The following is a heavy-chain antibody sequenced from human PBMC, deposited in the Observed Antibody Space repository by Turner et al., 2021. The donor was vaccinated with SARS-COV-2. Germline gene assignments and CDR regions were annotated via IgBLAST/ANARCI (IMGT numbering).Heavy chain of an antibody. Sequence: QVHLVQSGAEVRTPGASVQVSCKASGYTFTAYYIPWLRQAPGQGPEWMGCISPHSGDTNYSHKSQGRVTITRDTSINTAYMELSRLRSDDTAVYYCAREGGFSYDHDTFRMWGQGTMVTVSS. CDR2: ISPHSGDT. V-gene: IGHV1-2*07. CDR1: GYTFTAYY. CDR3: AREGGFSYDHDTFRM. J-gene: IGHJ3*02. D-gene: IGHD3-16*01.